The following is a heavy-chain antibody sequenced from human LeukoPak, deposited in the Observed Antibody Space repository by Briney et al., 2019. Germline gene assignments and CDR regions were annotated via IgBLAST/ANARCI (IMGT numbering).Heavy chain of an antibody. CDR1: GFTFSSYW. J-gene: IGHJ4*02. D-gene: IGHD6-6*01. CDR3: ARESSLEVAARPPDY. V-gene: IGHV3-21*01. CDR2: ISSSSSYI. Sequence: PEGSLRLSCAASGFTFSSYWMSWVRQAPGKGLEWVSSISSSSSYIYYADSVKGRFTISRDNAKNSLYLQMNSLRAEDTAVYYCARESSLEVAARPPDYWGQGTLVTVSS.